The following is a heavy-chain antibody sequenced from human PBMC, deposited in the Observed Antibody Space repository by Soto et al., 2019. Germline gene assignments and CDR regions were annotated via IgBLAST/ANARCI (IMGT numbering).Heavy chain of an antibody. D-gene: IGHD5-12*01. CDR2: IYSGGST. V-gene: IGHV3-53*02. CDR3: ASGDNIVATNFDY. CDR1: GFTVSSYY. Sequence: EVQLVETGGGLIQPGGSLRLSCAASGFTVSSYYMSWVRQAPGKGLEWVSVIYSGGSTYYADSVKGRFTISRDNSKNTLYLQMNSLRAEDTAVYYCASGDNIVATNFDYWGQGTLVTVSS. J-gene: IGHJ4*02.